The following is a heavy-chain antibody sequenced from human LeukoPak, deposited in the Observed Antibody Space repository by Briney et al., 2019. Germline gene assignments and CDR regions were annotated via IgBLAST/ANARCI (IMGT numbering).Heavy chain of an antibody. J-gene: IGHJ6*02. CDR3: ALSGPAAMPFDYGMDV. CDR1: GGTFSSYA. V-gene: IGHV1-69*01. D-gene: IGHD2-2*01. CDR2: IIPIFGTA. Sequence: SVKVSCKASGGTFSSYAISWVRQAPGQGLEWMGGIIPIFGTANYAQKFQGRVTITADESTSTAYMELSSLRSEDTAVYYCALSGPAAMPFDYGMDVWGQGTTVTVSS.